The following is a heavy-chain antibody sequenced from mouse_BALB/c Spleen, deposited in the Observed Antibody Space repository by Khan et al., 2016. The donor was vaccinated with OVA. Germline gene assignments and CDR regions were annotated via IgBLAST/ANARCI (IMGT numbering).Heavy chain of an antibody. CDR1: GYTFSNYW. Sequence: LQQPGSELVRPGASVKLSCQTSGYTFSNYWMHWVKQRPGQGLEWIGNIYPGNRPNYDEKFKSKATLTIDTSSSTAYMQLTSLTSEDSAVYFCTRGTTAPYVMDYWGQGTSVTVSS. J-gene: IGHJ4*01. D-gene: IGHD1-2*01. CDR3: TRGTTAPYVMDY. V-gene: IGHV1S22*01. CDR2: IYPGNRP.